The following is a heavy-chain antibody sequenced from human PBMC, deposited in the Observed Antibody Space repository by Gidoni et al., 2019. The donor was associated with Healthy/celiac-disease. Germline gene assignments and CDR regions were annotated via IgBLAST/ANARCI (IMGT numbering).Heavy chain of an antibody. J-gene: IGHJ5*02. CDR3: TRHIAVAGKSSWFDP. Sequence: EVQLVESGGGLVQPGGSLTLSCAASGFTFSGSAMHWVRQASGKGLEWVGRIRSKANSYATAYAASVKGRFTISRDDSKNTAYLQMNSLKTEDTAVYYCTRHIAVAGKSSWFDPWGQGTLVTVSS. CDR1: GFTFSGSA. V-gene: IGHV3-73*01. CDR2: IRSKANSYAT. D-gene: IGHD6-19*01.